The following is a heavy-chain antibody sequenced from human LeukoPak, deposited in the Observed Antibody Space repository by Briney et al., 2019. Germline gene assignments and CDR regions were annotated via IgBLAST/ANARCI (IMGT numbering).Heavy chain of an antibody. CDR3: ARSWLEYSSSSGI. J-gene: IGHJ4*02. Sequence: SQTLSLTCTVSGGSISSGGYYWSWIRQHPGKGLEWIGYIYYSGSTYYNPSLKSRVTISVDTSKNQFSLKLSSVTAADTAVYHCARSWLEYSSSSGIWGQGTLVTVSS. CDR2: IYYSGST. V-gene: IGHV4-31*03. D-gene: IGHD6-6*01. CDR1: GGSISSGGYY.